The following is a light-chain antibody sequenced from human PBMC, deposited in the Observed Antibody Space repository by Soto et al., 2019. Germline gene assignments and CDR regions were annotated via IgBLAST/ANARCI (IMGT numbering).Light chain of an antibody. CDR1: QGIRNE. CDR3: LQDYNSQWT. CDR2: AAS. V-gene: IGKV1-6*01. J-gene: IGKJ1*01. Sequence: GGRVTITCRASQGIRNELGWYQQKPGKAPKLLIYAASSLQSEVPSRFSGSGSGTDFTLTISSLQPEDFATYYCLQDYNSQWTVGQGTKVDIK.